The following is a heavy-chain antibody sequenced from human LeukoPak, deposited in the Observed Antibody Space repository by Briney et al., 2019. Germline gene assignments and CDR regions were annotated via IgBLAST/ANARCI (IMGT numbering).Heavy chain of an antibody. V-gene: IGHV4-39*07. D-gene: IGHD1-26*01. Sequence: SETLSLTCTVSGGSISSSSYYWGWIRQPPGKGLEWIGSINYSGSTYYNPSLKSRVTISVDTSKNQFFLKLSSVTAADTAVYYCARRRPGVVGATFADYWGQGTLVTVSS. CDR2: INYSGST. J-gene: IGHJ4*02. CDR1: GGSISSSSYY. CDR3: ARRRPGVVGATFADY.